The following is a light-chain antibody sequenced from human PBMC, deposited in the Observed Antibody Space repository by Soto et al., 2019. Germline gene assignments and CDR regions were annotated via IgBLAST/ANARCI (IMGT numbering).Light chain of an antibody. CDR2: AAS. V-gene: IGKV1-39*01. J-gene: IGKJ1*01. CDR1: QGISTY. CDR3: QQSYSTTWT. Sequence: DIQMTQSPSSLSAPVGDRVTITCRASQGISTYLNWYLQKPGKAPKLLIYAASSLQSGVPSRFSGSGSETDFTLTISSLQPEDFATYSCQQSYSTTWTFGQGTKVDIK.